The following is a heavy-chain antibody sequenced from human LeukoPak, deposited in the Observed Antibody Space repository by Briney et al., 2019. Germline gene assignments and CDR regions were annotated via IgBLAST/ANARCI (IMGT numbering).Heavy chain of an antibody. D-gene: IGHD6-19*01. CDR1: GYTFTGYY. J-gene: IGHJ4*02. V-gene: IGHV1-2*02. CDR3: ARVAVAGTGGY. CDR2: INRHSGGT. Sequence: ASVKVSCKASGYTFTGYYMHWVRQAPGQGLEWMGWINRHSGGTNYAQKFQGRVTMTRDTSISTAYMELSRLRSDDTAVYYCARVAVAGTGGYWGQGTLVTVSS.